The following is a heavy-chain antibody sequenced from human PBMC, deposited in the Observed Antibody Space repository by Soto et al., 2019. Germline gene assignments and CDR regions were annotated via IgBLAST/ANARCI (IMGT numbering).Heavy chain of an antibody. V-gene: IGHV3-48*01. J-gene: IGHJ6*03. D-gene: IGHD2-15*01. CDR3: AREWESQYCSGVSCYSIYYYYMDV. Sequence: GGSLRLSCAASGFTFSSYAMNWVRQAPGKGLEWVAYISITGTTIYYADSVKGRFTISRDTAKNSLYLQMNSLRAEDTAVYYCAREWESQYCSGVSCYSIYYYYMDVWGKGTTVTVSS. CDR2: ISITGTTI. CDR1: GFTFSSYA.